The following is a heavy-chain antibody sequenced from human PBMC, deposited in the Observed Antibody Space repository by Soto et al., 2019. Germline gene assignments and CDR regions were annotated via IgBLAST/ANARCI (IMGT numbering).Heavy chain of an antibody. CDR2: INAANGNA. V-gene: IGHV1-3*01. D-gene: IGHD2-15*01. CDR1: GYTFTSYA. CDR3: ARALGSCSGGDCFFFVDY. J-gene: IGHJ4*02. Sequence: ASVKVSCKASGYTFTSYAVHWVRQAPGQSLEWMGWINAANGNAKYSQKFQGRVTITSDTSASTAFMELSRLKSDDTAVYYCARALGSCSGGDCFFFVDYWGQGTLVTVSS.